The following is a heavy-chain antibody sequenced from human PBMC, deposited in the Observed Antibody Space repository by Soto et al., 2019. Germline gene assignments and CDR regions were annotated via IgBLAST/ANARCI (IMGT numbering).Heavy chain of an antibody. J-gene: IGHJ3*02. D-gene: IGHD6-6*01. CDR3: ARGGYRSSHPHAFDI. Sequence: ASVKVSCKASGYTFTGYYMHWVRQAPGQGLEWMGWINPNSGGTNYAQKFQGRVTMTRDTSISTAYMELSRLRSDDTAVYYCARGGYRSSHPHAFDIWGQGTVVTVSS. CDR2: INPNSGGT. CDR1: GYTFTGYY. V-gene: IGHV1-2*02.